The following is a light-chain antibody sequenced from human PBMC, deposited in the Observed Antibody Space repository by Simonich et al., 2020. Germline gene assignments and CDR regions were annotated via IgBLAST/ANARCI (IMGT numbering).Light chain of an antibody. CDR1: SSDVGSYNL. CDR3: AAWDDSLSGWV. V-gene: IGLV2-23*01. CDR2: EGS. J-gene: IGLJ3*02. Sequence: QSALTQPASVSGSPGQSITISCPGTSSDVGSYNLVSWYQQHPGKAPKLMIYEGSKRPSGVSNRFSGSKSGNTASLTISGLQAEDEADYYCAAWDDSLSGWVFGGGTKLTVL.